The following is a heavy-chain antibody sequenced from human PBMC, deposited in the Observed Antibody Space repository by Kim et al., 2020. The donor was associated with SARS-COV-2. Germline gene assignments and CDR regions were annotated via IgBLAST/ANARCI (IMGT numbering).Heavy chain of an antibody. Sequence: GGSLRLSCAASGFTFSSYGMHWVRQAPGKGLEWVAVISYDGSNKYYADSVKGRFTISRDNSKNTLYLQMNSLRAEDTAVYYCAKARDYYDSSGYLMGYWG. CDR1: GFTFSSYG. V-gene: IGHV3-30*18. J-gene: IGHJ4*01. CDR2: ISYDGSNK. CDR3: AKARDYYDSSGYLMGY. D-gene: IGHD3-22*01.